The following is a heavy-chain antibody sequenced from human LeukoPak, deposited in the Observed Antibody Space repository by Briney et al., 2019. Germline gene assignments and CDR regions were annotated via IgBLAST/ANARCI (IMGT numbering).Heavy chain of an antibody. Sequence: ASVKVSCKASGGTFSSYAISWVRQAPGQGLEWMGRIIPILGIANYAQKFQGRVTITADKSTSTAYMELSSLRSEDTAVYYCARHEYYYYGMDVWGQGTTVTVSS. V-gene: IGHV1-69*04. CDR2: IIPILGIA. CDR3: ARHEYYYYGMDV. CDR1: GGTFSSYA. J-gene: IGHJ6*02.